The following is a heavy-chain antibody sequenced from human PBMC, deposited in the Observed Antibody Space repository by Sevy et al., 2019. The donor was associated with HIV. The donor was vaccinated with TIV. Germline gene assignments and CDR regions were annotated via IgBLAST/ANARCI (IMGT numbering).Heavy chain of an antibody. CDR1: GGSISSYY. V-gene: IGHV4-59*01. CDR2: IYYSGST. Sequence: SENLSLTCTVSGGSISSYYWSWIRQPPGKGLERIGYIYYSGSTNYNPSLKSRVTISVDTSKNQFSLKLSSVTAADTAVYYCTRGGRYSGYDYWDYWGQGTLVTVSS. D-gene: IGHD5-12*01. J-gene: IGHJ4*02. CDR3: TRGGRYSGYDYWDY.